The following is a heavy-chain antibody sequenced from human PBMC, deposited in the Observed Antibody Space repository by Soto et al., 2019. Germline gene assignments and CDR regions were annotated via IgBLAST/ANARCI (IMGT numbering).Heavy chain of an antibody. J-gene: IGHJ6*03. CDR3: ARGGNVDTADGWGQIYYMDV. V-gene: IGHV3-21*01. CDR2: ISSSSSYI. Sequence: GGSLRLSCAASGFTFSSYSMNWVRQAPGKGLEWVSSISSSSSYIYYADSVKGRFTISRDNAKNSLYLQMNSLRAEDTAVYYCARGGNVDTADGWGQIYYMDVWGKGTTVTVSS. CDR1: GFTFSSYS. D-gene: IGHD5-18*01.